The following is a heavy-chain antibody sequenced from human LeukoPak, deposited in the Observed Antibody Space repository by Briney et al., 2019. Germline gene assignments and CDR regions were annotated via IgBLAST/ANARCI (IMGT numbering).Heavy chain of an antibody. CDR3: ARGNDYCNNWFDP. CDR2: IFYSGST. V-gene: IGHV4-59*01. Sequence: PSETLSLTCTVSGGSISSYYWSWIRQPPGKGLEWIGYIFYSGSTNYNPSLKSRVTISVDTSKNQFSLKLSSVTAADTAVYYCARGNDYCNNWFDPWGQGTLVTVSS. J-gene: IGHJ5*02. D-gene: IGHD4-11*01. CDR1: GGSISSYY.